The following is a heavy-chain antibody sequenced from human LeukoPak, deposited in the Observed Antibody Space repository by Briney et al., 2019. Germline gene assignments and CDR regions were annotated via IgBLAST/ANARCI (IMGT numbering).Heavy chain of an antibody. Sequence: SETLSLTCTVSGGSISSISYYWGWIRQPPGKGLEWIGSIYYSGSTYYNPSLKSRVTISVDTSKNQFSLKLSSVTAADTAVYYCARVWYSMFRVYYYYYMDVWGKGTTVTVSS. CDR3: ARVWYSMFRVYYYYYMDV. D-gene: IGHD6-13*01. V-gene: IGHV4-39*07. CDR2: IYYSGST. J-gene: IGHJ6*03. CDR1: GGSISSISYY.